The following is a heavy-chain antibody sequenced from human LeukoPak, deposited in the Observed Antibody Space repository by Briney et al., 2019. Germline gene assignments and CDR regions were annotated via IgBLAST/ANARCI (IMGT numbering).Heavy chain of an antibody. CDR3: ARDYD. CDR1: GFTFSSYA. V-gene: IGHV3-7*04. D-gene: IGHD3-16*01. CDR2: IEQNGSEK. J-gene: IGHJ4*02. Sequence: QPGGPLRLSCAASGFTFSSYAMSWVRQAPGKGLEWVANIEQNGSEKFYVDSVKGRFTISRDNAKNSLYLQMNSLRVGDTAVYYCARDYDWGQGTLVTVSS.